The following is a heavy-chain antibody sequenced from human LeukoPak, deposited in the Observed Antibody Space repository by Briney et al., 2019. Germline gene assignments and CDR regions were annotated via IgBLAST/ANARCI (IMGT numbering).Heavy chain of an antibody. Sequence: GESLKISCKGSGYSFTSYWIGWVRQMPGKGLEWMGIIYPGDSDTRYSPSFQGQVTISADKSISTAYLQWSSLKASDTAMYYCARVVSPYCSSTSCYWNYYYGMDVWGQGTRSPSP. V-gene: IGHV5-51*01. CDR1: GYSFTSYW. D-gene: IGHD2-2*01. CDR2: IYPGDSDT. J-gene: IGHJ6*02. CDR3: ARVVSPYCSSTSCYWNYYYGMDV.